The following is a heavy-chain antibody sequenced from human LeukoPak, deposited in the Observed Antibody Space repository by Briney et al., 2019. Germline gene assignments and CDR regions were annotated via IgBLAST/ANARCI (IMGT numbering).Heavy chain of an antibody. CDR2: INAGNGDT. CDR1: GYTFTKFV. CDR3: ARDDCGDTCYPGGY. J-gene: IGHJ4*02. D-gene: IGHD2-21*01. V-gene: IGHV1-3*01. Sequence: ASVKVSCKASGYTFTKFVVHWMRQAPGQRPEWLGWINAGNGDTKYSQNFQDRVTITRDTSANTAYMELSSLISEDTALYYCARDDCGDTCYPGGYWGQGTLVTVSS.